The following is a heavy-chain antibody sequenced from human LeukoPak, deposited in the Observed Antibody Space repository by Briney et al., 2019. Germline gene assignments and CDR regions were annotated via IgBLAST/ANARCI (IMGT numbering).Heavy chain of an antibody. D-gene: IGHD1-26*01. Sequence: GGSLRLSCAASGFTFSSYAMSWVRQAPGKGLEWVSAISGSGGSTYYADSVKGRFTISRDNSKNTLYLQMNSLRAEDTAVYYCARGRSVGTTKNHAFDFWGQGTMVTVSS. CDR2: ISGSGGST. V-gene: IGHV3-23*01. CDR1: GFTFSSYA. J-gene: IGHJ3*01. CDR3: ARGRSVGTTKNHAFDF.